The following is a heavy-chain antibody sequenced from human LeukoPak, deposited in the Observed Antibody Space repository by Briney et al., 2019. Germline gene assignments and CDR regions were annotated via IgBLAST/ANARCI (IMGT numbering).Heavy chain of an antibody. CDR2: ISGSGGST. J-gene: IGHJ4*02. Sequence: AGGSLRLSCAASGFTFSSYAMSWVRQAPGKGLEWDSAISGSGGSTYYADSVKGRFTVSRDNSKNTLYLQMNSLRAEDTAVYYCAKDQYSGSYYFDYWGQGSLVTVSS. V-gene: IGHV3-23*01. D-gene: IGHD1-26*01. CDR1: GFTFSSYA. CDR3: AKDQYSGSYYFDY.